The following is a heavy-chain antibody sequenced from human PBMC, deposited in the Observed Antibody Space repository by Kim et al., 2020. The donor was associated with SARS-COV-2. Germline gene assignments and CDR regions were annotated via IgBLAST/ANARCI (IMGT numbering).Heavy chain of an antibody. V-gene: IGHV4-59*08. CDR3: ARQSDSSGYAYFDY. Sequence: NPPLTSRVTISVDTSKNQFSLKLSSVTAADTAVYYCARQSDSSGYAYFDYWGQGTLVTVSS. J-gene: IGHJ4*02. D-gene: IGHD3-22*01.